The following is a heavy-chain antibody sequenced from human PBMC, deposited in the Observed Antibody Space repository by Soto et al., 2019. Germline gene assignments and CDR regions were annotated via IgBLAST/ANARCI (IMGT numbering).Heavy chain of an antibody. D-gene: IGHD3-16*02. CDR3: AKVVASSYFDH. CDR1: GFTFPSNA. Sequence: GGSLRLSCAASGFTFPSNAMRWVRQAPGKGLEWVSAIGGSGATTYYADSVKGRFTISRDNSKNTLYLQMNSLRVEDTAIYYSAKVVASSYFDHGGQGTLVSVSS. V-gene: IGHV3-23*01. J-gene: IGHJ4*02. CDR2: IGGSGATT.